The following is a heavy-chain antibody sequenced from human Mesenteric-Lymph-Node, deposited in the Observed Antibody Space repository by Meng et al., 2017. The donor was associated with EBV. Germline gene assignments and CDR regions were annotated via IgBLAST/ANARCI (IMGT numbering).Heavy chain of an antibody. V-gene: IGHV3-74*02. D-gene: IGHD3-10*01. Sequence: EVQLVESGGGLFQPGGALRLSCSGSGVTFSSRWMHWVRQAPGKGLVWVSLINGDESYTHYADSVKGRFTISRDNAKNTLYLQMNSLRVEDTAVYYCAKARTIIRGALDYWGQGILVTVSS. CDR3: AKARTIIRGALDY. CDR1: GVTFSSRW. CDR2: INGDESYT. J-gene: IGHJ4*02.